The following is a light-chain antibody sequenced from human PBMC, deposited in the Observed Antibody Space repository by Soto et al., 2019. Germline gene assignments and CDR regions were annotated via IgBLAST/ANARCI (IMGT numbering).Light chain of an antibody. CDR1: HNLLSSFSKKNL. CDR2: WAS. J-gene: IGKJ2*01. V-gene: IGKV4-1*01. Sequence: DIVMTQSPDSLALSLGERAVINCKSSHNLLSSFSKKNLLAWYQKKEGQPPRLLIFWASTPESEVPDRFSGSGSGTDFTLAIRRQQAEDVAVYYCEQYYDPPYTFGQGTKVEV. CDR3: EQYYDPPYT.